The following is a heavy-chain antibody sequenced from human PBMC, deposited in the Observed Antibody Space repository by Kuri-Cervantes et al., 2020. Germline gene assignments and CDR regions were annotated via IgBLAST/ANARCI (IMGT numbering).Heavy chain of an antibody. CDR1: GFTFSSYG. V-gene: IGHV3-30*02. D-gene: IGHD5-24*01. CDR2: IRYEGSNK. CDR3: AREHSHDNYHIDV. Sequence: GGSLRLSCAASGFTFSSYGMHWVRQAPGKGLEWMAFIRYEGSNKFYADSVKGRFTISRDNSKNMVYLQLSSLRTEDTAVHYCAREHSHDNYHIDVWGNGTTVTVSS. J-gene: IGHJ6*03.